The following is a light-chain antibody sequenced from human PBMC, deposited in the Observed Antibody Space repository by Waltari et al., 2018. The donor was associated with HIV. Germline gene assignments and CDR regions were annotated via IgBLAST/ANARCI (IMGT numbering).Light chain of an antibody. CDR2: GAS. CDR1: RDVSNF. CDR3: QQSDSYPLT. V-gene: IGKV1-9*01. Sequence: DIQLTQSPSFLSASVGDRVSSTCRASRDVSNFLAWYQKKPGTAPKLLIYGASTLQSGVPSRFGGSGSGAQFTLTINSLQPDDFATYYCQQSDSYPLTFGQGTRL. J-gene: IGKJ5*01.